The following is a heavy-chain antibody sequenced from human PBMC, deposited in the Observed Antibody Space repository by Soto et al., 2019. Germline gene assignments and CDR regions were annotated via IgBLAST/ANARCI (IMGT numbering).Heavy chain of an antibody. V-gene: IGHV4-4*02. CDR1: GDSMSSSNW. CDR2: AHHSGRT. CDR3: VRSEATVLAY. J-gene: IGHJ4*02. D-gene: IGHD4-17*01. Sequence: SETLSLTCTVSGDSMSSSNWWNWVRQPPGKGLEWIGEAHHSGRTNYNPSLRSRVTISVDRSQNLFSLKLASVTAADTAVYYCVRSEATVLAYWGQGTLDPVSS.